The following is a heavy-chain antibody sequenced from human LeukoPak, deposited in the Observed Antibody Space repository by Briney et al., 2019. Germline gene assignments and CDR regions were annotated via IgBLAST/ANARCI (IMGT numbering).Heavy chain of an antibody. CDR3: AREEYYDSSGYGDLDY. CDR1: GYTFTGYY. CDR2: INPNSGGT. D-gene: IGHD3-22*01. V-gene: IGHV1-2*02. J-gene: IGHJ4*02. Sequence: ASVKVSCKASGYTFTGYYMHWVRQAPGQGLEWMGWINPNSGGTNYAQKFQGRVTMTRDTSISTAYMELSRLRSDDTAVYYCAREEYYDSSGYGDLDYWGQGTLVTVSS.